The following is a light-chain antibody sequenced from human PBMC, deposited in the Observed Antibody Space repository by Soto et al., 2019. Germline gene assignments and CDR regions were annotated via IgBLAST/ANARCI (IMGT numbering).Light chain of an antibody. CDR1: SSDVGGYNY. J-gene: IGLJ2*01. CDR3: SSYTSSSTV. Sequence: QSVLTQPASVSGSPGQSITISCTGTSSDVGGYNYVSWYQQHPGKAPKLMIYEVSNRPSGVSNRFSGSKSGNTASQTISGLQAEDAADYYCSSYTSSSTVFGGGTKLTVL. V-gene: IGLV2-14*01. CDR2: EVS.